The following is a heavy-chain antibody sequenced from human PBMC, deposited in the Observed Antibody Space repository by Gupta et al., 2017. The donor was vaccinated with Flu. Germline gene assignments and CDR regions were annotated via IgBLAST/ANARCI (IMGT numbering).Heavy chain of an antibody. CDR3: ARVDYAYCTGGSCFRPLDY. Sequence: QVHLVESGGGVVQPGRSLRLSCVATGFNFGGCGMHWVRQTPGKGLEWVALIWYNGGNKYYADSVKGRFTISRDNSRNTLYLQMNSLRVEDTAVYYCARVDYAYCTGGSCFRPLDYWGQGTLGTVAS. CDR2: IWYNGGNK. V-gene: IGHV3-33*01. D-gene: IGHD2-21*01. CDR1: GFNFGGCG. J-gene: IGHJ4*02.